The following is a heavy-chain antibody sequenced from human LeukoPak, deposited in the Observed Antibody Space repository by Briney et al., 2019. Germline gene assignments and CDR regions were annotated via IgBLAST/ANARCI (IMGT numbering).Heavy chain of an antibody. J-gene: IGHJ4*02. CDR3: AREYNSSSGSVSDY. V-gene: IGHV3-48*02. CDR1: GFTFSNYN. D-gene: IGHD6-6*01. Sequence: PGGSLRLSCAASGFTFSNYNMNWVRQAPGKGLEWVSYISSSSSTIYYADSVKGRFTISRDNAKNSLYLQMNSLRDEDTAVYYCAREYNSSSGSVSDYWGQGTLVTVSS. CDR2: ISSSSSTI.